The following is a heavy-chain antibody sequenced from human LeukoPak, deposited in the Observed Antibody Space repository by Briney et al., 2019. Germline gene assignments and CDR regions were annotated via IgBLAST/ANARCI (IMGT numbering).Heavy chain of an antibody. J-gene: IGHJ4*02. CDR1: GFTFSSYL. CDR2: IKQDGSDK. Sequence: GGSLRLSCAASGFTFSSYLMSWFRQAPGKGLEWVANIKQDGSDKYYVDSVKGRFTISRDNAKNSLYLRMNSLRAEDTAVYYCATRYNWGRYWGQGTLVTVSS. D-gene: IGHD7-27*01. V-gene: IGHV3-7*01. CDR3: ATRYNWGRY.